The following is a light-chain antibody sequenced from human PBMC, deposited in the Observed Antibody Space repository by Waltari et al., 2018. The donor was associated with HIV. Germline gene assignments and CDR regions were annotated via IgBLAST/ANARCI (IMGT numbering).Light chain of an antibody. J-gene: IGLJ1*01. CDR3: KTRDRSGNLYV. Sequence: SSELTQNPAVSVALGHTVKTTSPGDNPRTLYASLYQQKPGQAHVIVSYGKNRRPSEIPDRFSSSASRNTASLIITGAQAEDEAEYYCKTRDRSGNLYVFGTGTTVTVL. CDR1: NPRTLY. V-gene: IGLV3-19*01. CDR2: GKN.